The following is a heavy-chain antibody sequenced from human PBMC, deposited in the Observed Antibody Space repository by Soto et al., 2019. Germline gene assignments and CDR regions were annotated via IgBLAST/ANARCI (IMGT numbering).Heavy chain of an antibody. Sequence: GGSLRLSCAASGFTLSSYAMSWVRQAPGKGLEWVSAISGSGGSTYYADSVKGRFTISRDNSKNTLYLQMNSLRAEDTAVYYCSHAYPPSYSNAFDIWGQGTMVTVSS. CDR3: SHAYPPSYSNAFDI. CDR1: GFTLSSYA. V-gene: IGHV3-23*01. D-gene: IGHD1-26*01. CDR2: ISGSGGST. J-gene: IGHJ3*02.